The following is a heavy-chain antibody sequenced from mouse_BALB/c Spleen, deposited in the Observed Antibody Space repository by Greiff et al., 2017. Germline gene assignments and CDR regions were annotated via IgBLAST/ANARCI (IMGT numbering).Heavy chain of an antibody. CDR3: ARDEGFDY. CDR1: GFTFTDYY. J-gene: IGHJ2*01. CDR2: IRNKANGYTT. V-gene: IGHV7-3*02. Sequence: EVQRVESGGGLVQPGGSLRLSCATSGFTFTDYYMSWVRQPPGKALEWLGFIRNKANGYTTEYSASVKGRFTISRDNSQSILYLQMNTLRAEDSATYYCARDEGFDYWGQGTTLTVSS.